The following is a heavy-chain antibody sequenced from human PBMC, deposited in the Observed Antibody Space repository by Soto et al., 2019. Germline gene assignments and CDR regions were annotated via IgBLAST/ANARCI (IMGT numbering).Heavy chain of an antibody. CDR2: IYYSGST. CDR1: GGSISSSSYY. D-gene: IGHD6-13*01. Sequence: SETLSLTCTVSGGSISSSSYYWGWIRQPPXKGLEWIGSIYYSGSTYYNPSLKSRVTISVDTSKNQFSLKLSSVTAADTAVYYCARLGLRQQLHTWSFDYWGQGPLVTVSS. J-gene: IGHJ4*02. CDR3: ARLGLRQQLHTWSFDY. V-gene: IGHV4-39*01.